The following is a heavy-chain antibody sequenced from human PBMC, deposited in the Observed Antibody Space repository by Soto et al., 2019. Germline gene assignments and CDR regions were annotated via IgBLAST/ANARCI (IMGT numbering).Heavy chain of an antibody. Sequence: LSLTCTVSGGSVRSGSYYWSWIRQPPGKGLEWIGYIYYSGSTNYNPSLKSRVTISVDTSKNQFSLKLSSVTAADTAVYYCARDGPRDCSGGSCYSRYYYYGMDVWGQGTTVTVSS. CDR1: GGSVRSGSYY. CDR3: ARDGPRDCSGGSCYSRYYYYGMDV. J-gene: IGHJ6*02. V-gene: IGHV4-61*01. CDR2: IYYSGST. D-gene: IGHD2-15*01.